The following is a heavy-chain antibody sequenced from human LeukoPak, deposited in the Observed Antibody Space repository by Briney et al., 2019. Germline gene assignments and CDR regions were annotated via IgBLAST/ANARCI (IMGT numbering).Heavy chain of an antibody. Sequence: PSETLSLTCTVSGGSISSSSYYWGWIRQPPGKGLEWIGSIYYSGSTYYNPSLKSRVTISVDTSKNQFSLKLSSVTAADTAVYYCASYRDDYYDSSTNWFDPWGQGTLVTVSS. CDR1: GGSISSSSYY. D-gene: IGHD3-22*01. V-gene: IGHV4-39*07. CDR2: IYYSGST. CDR3: ASYRDDYYDSSTNWFDP. J-gene: IGHJ5*02.